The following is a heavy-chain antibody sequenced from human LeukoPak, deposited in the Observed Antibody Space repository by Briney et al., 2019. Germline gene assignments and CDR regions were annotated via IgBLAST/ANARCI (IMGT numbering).Heavy chain of an antibody. V-gene: IGHV1-69*13. CDR3: AREVPSAGGNDY. CDR2: IIPIFGTA. CDR1: GGTFSSYA. D-gene: IGHD6-13*01. J-gene: IGHJ4*02. Sequence: ASVKVSCKASGGTFSSYAISWVRQAPGQGLEWMGGIIPIFGTANYAQKFQGRVTITADESTSTAYMELSSLRSEDTAVYYCAREVPSAGGNDYWGQGTLVTASS.